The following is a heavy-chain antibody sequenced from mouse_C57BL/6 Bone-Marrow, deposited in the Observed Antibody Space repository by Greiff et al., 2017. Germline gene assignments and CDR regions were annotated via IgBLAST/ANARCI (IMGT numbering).Heavy chain of an antibody. J-gene: IGHJ4*01. V-gene: IGHV1-85*01. Sequence: QVQLKESGPELVKPGASVTLSCKASGYTFTSYDINWVKQRPGQGLEWIGWIYPRDGSTKYNEKFKGKATFTVDTSSSTAYMELHSLTSEDSAVYFCARGVVVYYYAMDYWGQGPSVTVSS. CDR3: ARGVVVYYYAMDY. CDR2: IYPRDGST. CDR1: GYTFTSYD. D-gene: IGHD1-1*01.